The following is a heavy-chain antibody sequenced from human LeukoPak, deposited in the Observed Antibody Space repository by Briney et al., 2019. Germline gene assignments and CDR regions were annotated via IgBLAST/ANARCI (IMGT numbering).Heavy chain of an antibody. J-gene: IGHJ5*02. CDR3: ARGEIVVVPAANWFDP. CDR2: ISHSGST. D-gene: IGHD2-2*01. CDR1: GGSISSTNW. Sequence: SGTLSLTCAVSGGSISSTNWWSWVRQPPGKGLEWIGEISHSGSTNYNPSLKSRVTISVDKSKNQFSLKLSSVTAADTAVYYCARGEIVVVPAANWFDPWGQGTLVTVSS. V-gene: IGHV4-4*02.